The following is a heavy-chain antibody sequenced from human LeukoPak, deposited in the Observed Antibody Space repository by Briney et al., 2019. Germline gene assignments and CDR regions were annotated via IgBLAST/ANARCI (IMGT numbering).Heavy chain of an antibody. Sequence: SQPLTLTCAISGDGVSSNSAAWNWIRQSPSIGLEWLGRTCYRTKWYNDYAVSVKSRITINPDTSKNQFFLQLNSATPEDTAVYYCARVGEQWLDFFDYWGQGTLVTVS. V-gene: IGHV6-1*01. CDR1: GDGVSSNSAA. CDR3: ARVGEQWLDFFDY. D-gene: IGHD6-19*01. J-gene: IGHJ4*02. CDR2: TCYRTKWYN.